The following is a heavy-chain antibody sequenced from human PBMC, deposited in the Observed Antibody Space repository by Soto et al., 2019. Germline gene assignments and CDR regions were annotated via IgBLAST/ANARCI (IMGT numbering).Heavy chain of an antibody. CDR2: ISSSSSYI. Sequence: GGSLRLSCAASGFTFSSYSMNWVRQAPGKGLEWVSSISSSSSYIYYADSVKGRFTISRDNAKNSLYLQMNSLRAEDTAVYYCARGRVRFLEWFTYNWFDPWGQGTLVTVSS. CDR1: GFTFSSYS. CDR3: ARGRVRFLEWFTYNWFDP. J-gene: IGHJ5*02. D-gene: IGHD3-3*01. V-gene: IGHV3-21*01.